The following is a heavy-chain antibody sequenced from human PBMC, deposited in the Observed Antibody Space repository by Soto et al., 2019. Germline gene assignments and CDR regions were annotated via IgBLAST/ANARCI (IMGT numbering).Heavy chain of an antibody. CDR1: GASISAGDSF. Sequence: SETLSLTCSVSGASISAGDSFWSWIRQAPGKGLEWIGYIYYTGTTYYNPSLSSRFSMSVDTSTNQFSLTLSSVTAADTAVYYCVRGGYCSSSNCYNWLDPWGQGLLVTVSS. J-gene: IGHJ5*02. D-gene: IGHD2-2*01. CDR2: IYYTGTT. V-gene: IGHV4-31*03. CDR3: VRGGYCSSSNCYNWLDP.